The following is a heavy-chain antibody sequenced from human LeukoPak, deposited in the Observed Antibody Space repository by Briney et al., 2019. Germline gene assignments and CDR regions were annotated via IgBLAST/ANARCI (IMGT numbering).Heavy chain of an antibody. D-gene: IGHD2-15*01. Sequence: GESLKISWKGSGYRFTSYWIAWVRQMPGRGLEWMGIIYPDDSDTRYSPSFQGQVTMSADKSISTAYLQWSSLKASDTAMYYCAGLPYCSGGSCSHSDYWGQGTLVTVSS. CDR1: GYRFTSYW. J-gene: IGHJ4*02. CDR2: IYPDDSDT. CDR3: AGLPYCSGGSCSHSDY. V-gene: IGHV5-51*01.